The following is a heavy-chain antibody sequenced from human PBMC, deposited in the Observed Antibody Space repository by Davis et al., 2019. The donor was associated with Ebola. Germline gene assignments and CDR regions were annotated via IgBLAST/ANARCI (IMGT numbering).Heavy chain of an antibody. Sequence: ASVKVSCKASGYTFTGYYMHWVRQAPGQGFEWMGWINPNSGGTNYAQKFQGRVTMTRDTSISTAYMELSRLRSDDTAVYYCARDSDFWTGYYALPGYWGQGTLVTVSS. V-gene: IGHV1-2*02. J-gene: IGHJ4*02. CDR3: ARDSDFWTGYYALPGY. CDR2: INPNSGGT. CDR1: GYTFTGYY. D-gene: IGHD3/OR15-3a*01.